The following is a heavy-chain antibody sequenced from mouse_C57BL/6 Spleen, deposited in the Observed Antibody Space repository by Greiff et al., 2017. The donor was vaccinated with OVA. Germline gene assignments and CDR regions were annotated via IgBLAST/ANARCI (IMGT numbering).Heavy chain of an antibody. CDR3: ARHGPLVDGYRYFDV. J-gene: IGHJ1*03. CDR1: GFTFSDYY. V-gene: IGHV5-12*01. CDR2: ISNGGGST. D-gene: IGHD2-3*01. Sequence: EVQLVESGGGLVQPGGSLKLSCAASGFTFSDYYMYWVRQTPEKRLEWVAYISNGGGSTYYPDTVKGRFTISRDNAKNTLYLQMSRLKSEDTAMYYCARHGPLVDGYRYFDVWGTGTTVTVSS.